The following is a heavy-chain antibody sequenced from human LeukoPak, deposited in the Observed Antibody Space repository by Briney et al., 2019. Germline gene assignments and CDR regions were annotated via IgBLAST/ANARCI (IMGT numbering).Heavy chain of an antibody. V-gene: IGHV4-31*03. CDR2: IYYSGST. CDR1: GGPISSGGYY. J-gene: IGHJ4*02. CDR3: ARAPLIAAAEVDY. Sequence: SQTLSLTCNVSGGPISSGGYYWSWIRQHPGKGLEWIGYIYYSGSTYYNPSLKSRVTISVDTSKNQFSLKLSSVTAADTAVYYCARAPLIAAAEVDYWGQGTLVTVSS. D-gene: IGHD6-13*01.